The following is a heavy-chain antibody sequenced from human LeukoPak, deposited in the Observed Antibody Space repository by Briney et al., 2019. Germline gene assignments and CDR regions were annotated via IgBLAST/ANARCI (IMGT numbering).Heavy chain of an antibody. CDR1: GGSISSCGYY. CDR2: IDCSGST. D-gene: IGHD1-26*01. Sequence: SQTLSLSCTVSGGSISSCGYYWSWIRQHPGKGLEWIMYIDCSGSTYDNPSLTRRVTLSVDTSKNRFALKLRSVPAADTALYYCARGGNAFDIWGQGRTVTVSS. CDR3: ARGGNAFDI. V-gene: IGHV4-31*03. J-gene: IGHJ3*02.